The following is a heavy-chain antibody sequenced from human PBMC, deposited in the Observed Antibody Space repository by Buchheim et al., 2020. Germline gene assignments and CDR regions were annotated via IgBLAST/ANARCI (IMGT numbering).Heavy chain of an antibody. CDR3: AKDVRLGQLSNLKVYGMDV. V-gene: IGHV3-30*18. Sequence: QEQLVQSGGGVVQPGRSLSLSCGASGFDFGAYAMHWVRQAPGKGLEWLTVISYDGRIRWYRDSVKGRFTVSRDNSKKSLHLQMNSLRPEDSAVYYCAKDVRLGQLSNLKVYGMDVWGHGTT. J-gene: IGHJ6*02. CDR2: ISYDGRIR. CDR1: GFDFGAYA. D-gene: IGHD3-16*02.